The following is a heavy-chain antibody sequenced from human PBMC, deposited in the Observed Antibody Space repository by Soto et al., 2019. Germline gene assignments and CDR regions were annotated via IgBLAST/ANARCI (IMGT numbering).Heavy chain of an antibody. J-gene: IGHJ4*02. CDR2: ISGSGGST. CDR3: AKEVAMVRGRSDY. Sequence: GGSLRLSCAASVLTFSSYAMSWVRQAPGKGLEWVSAISGSGGSTYYADSVKGRFTISRDNSKNTLYLQMNSLRAEDTAVYYCAKEVAMVRGRSDYWGQGTLVTVSS. CDR1: VLTFSSYA. D-gene: IGHD3-10*01. V-gene: IGHV3-23*01.